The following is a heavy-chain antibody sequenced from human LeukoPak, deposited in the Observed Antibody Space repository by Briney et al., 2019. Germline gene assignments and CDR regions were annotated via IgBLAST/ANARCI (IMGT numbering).Heavy chain of an antibody. V-gene: IGHV3-30*03. CDR1: GFTFSSYG. CDR2: ISYDGSNK. Sequence: GGSLRLSCAASGFTFSSYGMHWVRQAPGKGLEWVAVISYDGSNKYYADSVKGRFTISRDNAKNSLYLQMNSLRAEDTAVYYCAREASRNDAFDIWGQGTMVTVSS. J-gene: IGHJ3*02. CDR3: AREASRNDAFDI.